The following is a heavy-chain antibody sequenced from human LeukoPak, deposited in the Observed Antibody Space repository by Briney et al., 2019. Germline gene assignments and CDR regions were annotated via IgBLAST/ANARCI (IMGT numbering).Heavy chain of an antibody. CDR1: GGSISSYY. V-gene: IGHV4-59*12. D-gene: IGHD1-26*01. J-gene: IGHJ3*02. CDR3: ARDQETQWAYAFDI. Sequence: SETLSLTCTVSGGSISSYYWSWIRQPPGKGLEWIGYIYYSGSTNYNPSLKSRVTISVDTSKNQFSLKLSSVTAADTAVYYCARDQETQWAYAFDIWGQGTMVTVSS. CDR2: IYYSGST.